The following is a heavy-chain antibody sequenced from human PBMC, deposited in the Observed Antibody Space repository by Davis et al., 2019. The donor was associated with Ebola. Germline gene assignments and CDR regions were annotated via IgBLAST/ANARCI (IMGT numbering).Heavy chain of an antibody. CDR2: IWYDGSNK. D-gene: IGHD3-9*01. CDR3: TRGPRYFDWTNDY. CDR1: GFTFSSYG. Sequence: GGSLRLSCAASGFTFSSYGMHWVRQAPGKGLEWVAVIWYDGSNKYYADSVKGRFTISRDDSKSIAYLQMNSLKTEDTAVYYCTRGPRYFDWTNDYWGQGTLVTVSS. V-gene: IGHV3-33*01. J-gene: IGHJ4*02.